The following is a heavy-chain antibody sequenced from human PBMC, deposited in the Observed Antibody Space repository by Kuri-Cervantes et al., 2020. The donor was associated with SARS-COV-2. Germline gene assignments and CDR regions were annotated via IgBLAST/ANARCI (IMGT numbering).Heavy chain of an antibody. CDR2: IYPGDSDT. CDR3: ARQKYQLLYNWFDP. J-gene: IGHJ5*02. D-gene: IGHD2-2*01. CDR1: GYSFTSYW. V-gene: IGHV5-51*01. Sequence: KVSCKGSGYSFTSYWIGWVRQMPGKGLEWMGIIYPGDSDTRYSPSFQGQVTISADKSTSTAYLQWSSLKASDTAMYYCARQKYQLLYNWFDPWGQGTLVTVSS.